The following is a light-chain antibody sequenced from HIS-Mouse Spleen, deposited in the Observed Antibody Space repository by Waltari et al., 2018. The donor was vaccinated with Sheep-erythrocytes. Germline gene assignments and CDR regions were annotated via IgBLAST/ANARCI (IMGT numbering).Light chain of an antibody. J-gene: IGLJ1*01. CDR2: KDS. Sequence: SYELTQPSSVSVSPGQTARITCSGDVLAKKYARWFQQKPGQAPVLVIYKDSERPSGIPERFSGSSSGTTFTLTISGAQVEDEADYYCYSAADNNYVFGTGTKVTVL. V-gene: IGLV3-27*01. CDR3: YSAADNNYV. CDR1: VLAKKY.